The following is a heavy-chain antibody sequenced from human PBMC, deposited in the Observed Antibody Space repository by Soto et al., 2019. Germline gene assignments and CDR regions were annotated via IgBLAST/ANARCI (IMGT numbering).Heavy chain of an antibody. D-gene: IGHD3-10*01. V-gene: IGHV4-34*01. Sequence: SEPLSLTCAVDGGSLSGYYWSWIRQPPGKGLEWIGEINHSGSTNYNPSLKSRVTISVDASKNQFSLKLSSVTAADTAVYYCARLRALDGDAYYYYGMDVWGQGTTVTVSS. CDR2: INHSGST. J-gene: IGHJ6*02. CDR3: ARLRALDGDAYYYYGMDV. CDR1: GGSLSGYY.